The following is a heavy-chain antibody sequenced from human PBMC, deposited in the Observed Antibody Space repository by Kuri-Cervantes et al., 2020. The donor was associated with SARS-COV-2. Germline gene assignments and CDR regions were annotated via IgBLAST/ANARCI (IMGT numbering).Heavy chain of an antibody. CDR3: ARFGIRITIFGVPKGFDY. CDR1: GFTFSSYW. V-gene: IGHV3-7*05. D-gene: IGHD3-3*01. Sequence: LSLTCAASGFTFSSYWMSWVRQAPGKGLEWVANIKQDGSEKYYVDSVKGRFTISRDNAKNSLYLQMNSLRGEDTAVYYCARFGIRITIFGVPKGFDYWGQGTLVTVSS. CDR2: IKQDGSEK. J-gene: IGHJ4*02.